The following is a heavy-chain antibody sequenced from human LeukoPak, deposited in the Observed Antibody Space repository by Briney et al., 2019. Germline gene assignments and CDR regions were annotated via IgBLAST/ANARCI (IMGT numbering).Heavy chain of an antibody. CDR1: GDSISSGSYR. Sequence: PSETLSLTCTVSGDSISSGSYRWSWIRQPAGKGLEWIGRIHTSGTTNYNPSLKSRVTISVDTSKNQFSLQLSSVTAADTAVYYCARWGEVYWYFDLWGRGTLVTVSS. CDR2: IHTSGTT. D-gene: IGHD3-16*01. J-gene: IGHJ2*01. CDR3: ARWGEVYWYFDL. V-gene: IGHV4-61*02.